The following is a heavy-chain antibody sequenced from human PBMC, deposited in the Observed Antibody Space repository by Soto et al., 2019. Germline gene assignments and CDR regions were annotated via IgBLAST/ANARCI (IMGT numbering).Heavy chain of an antibody. CDR1: GFIFRTYG. D-gene: IGHD2-15*01. Sequence: PRGSLRLSCAASGFIFRTYGMHWVRQAPGKGLEWVALILNDGSSEYYADSVKGRFTISRDNSKNMLYLQMNSLRVEDTAMYYCANGRYSSPPGMDVWGQGTTVTVSS. CDR2: ILNDGSSE. V-gene: IGHV3-30*18. CDR3: ANGRYSSPPGMDV. J-gene: IGHJ6*02.